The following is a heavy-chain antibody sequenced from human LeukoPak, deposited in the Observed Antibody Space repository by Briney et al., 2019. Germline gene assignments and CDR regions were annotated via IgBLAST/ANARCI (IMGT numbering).Heavy chain of an antibody. D-gene: IGHD3-10*01. J-gene: IGHJ4*02. V-gene: IGHV4-30-4*01. CDR1: GGSISSGDYY. CDR2: TYYSGST. CDR3: ARGLLWFGELFLYFDY. Sequence: SETLSLTCTVSGGSISSGDYYWSWIRQPPGKGLEWIGYTYYSGSTYYNPSLKSRVTISVDTSKNQFSLKLSSVTAADTAVYYCARGLLWFGELFLYFDYWGQGTLVTVSS.